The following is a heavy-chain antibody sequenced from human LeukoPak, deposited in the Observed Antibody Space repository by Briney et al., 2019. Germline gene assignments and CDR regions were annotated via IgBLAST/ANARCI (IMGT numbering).Heavy chain of an antibody. CDR2: IIGSGGST. V-gene: IGHV3-23*01. D-gene: IGHD3-10*01. J-gene: IGHJ4*02. CDR3: AKEPTYYSGSGSYSHFDY. Sequence: GGSLRLSCAAAGFTFSNYAMTWVRQAPGRGLEWVSSIIGSGGSTYYADSVKGRFTISRDNSKNTLYLQMYSLRAEDTAVYYCAKEPTYYSGSGSYSHFDYWGQGTLVTVSS. CDR1: GFTFSNYA.